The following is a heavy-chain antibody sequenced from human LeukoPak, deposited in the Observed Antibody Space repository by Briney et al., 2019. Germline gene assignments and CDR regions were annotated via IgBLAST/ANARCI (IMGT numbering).Heavy chain of an antibody. Sequence: KASETLSLTCAVYGGSFSGYYWSWIRQPPGKGLEWIGEINRSGSTNYNPSLKSRVTISVDTSKNQFSLKLSSVTAADTAVYYCARGPDIVVVPAAKHFDYWGQGTLVTVSS. D-gene: IGHD2-2*01. J-gene: IGHJ4*02. CDR2: INRSGST. V-gene: IGHV4-34*01. CDR3: ARGPDIVVVPAAKHFDY. CDR1: GGSFSGYY.